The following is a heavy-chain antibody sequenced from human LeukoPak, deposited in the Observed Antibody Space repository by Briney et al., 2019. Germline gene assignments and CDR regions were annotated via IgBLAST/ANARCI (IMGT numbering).Heavy chain of an antibody. J-gene: IGHJ5*02. CDR1: GFTFSSYY. CDR3: SKDLTSDFGGDLDP. D-gene: IGHD3-10*01. Sequence: GGSLRLSCAASGFTFSSYYMSWVRQAPGKGLEWVANIKQDGSEKYYVDSVKGRFTVSRDNAKNSLYLQMNSLRVEDAAVYYCSKDLTSDFGGDLDPWGQGTLVTVSS. V-gene: IGHV3-7*01. CDR2: IKQDGSEK.